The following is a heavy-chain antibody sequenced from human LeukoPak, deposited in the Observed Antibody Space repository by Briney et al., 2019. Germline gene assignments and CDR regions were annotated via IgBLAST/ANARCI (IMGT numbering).Heavy chain of an antibody. CDR2: IYYSGST. CDR3: ARQERGYDGSGHRAFDI. J-gene: IGHJ3*02. Sequence: PSETLSLTCAVSSGSISSSSYYWGWIRQPPGKGLEWIGSIYYSGSTYYNPSLKSRFTLSVDTSKNQFSLKLRSVTAAGTAVYYCARQERGYDGSGHRAFDIWGQGTMVTISS. D-gene: IGHD3-22*01. V-gene: IGHV4-39*01. CDR1: SGSISSSSYY.